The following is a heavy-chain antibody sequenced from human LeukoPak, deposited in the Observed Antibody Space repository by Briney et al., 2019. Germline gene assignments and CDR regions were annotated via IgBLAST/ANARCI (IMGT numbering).Heavy chain of an antibody. V-gene: IGHV4-38-2*02. CDR2: ISYSGTT. Sequence: SETLSLTCTVFGYSISSGYFWGWIRQSPGKGLEWIGSISYSGTTYYNPSLKSRVTISLDTSKNQFSLKLTSVTAADTAVYYCARVRGAWGAYNWFDPWGQGTLVTVSS. D-gene: IGHD3-16*01. CDR3: ARVRGAWGAYNWFDP. CDR1: GYSISSGYF. J-gene: IGHJ5*02.